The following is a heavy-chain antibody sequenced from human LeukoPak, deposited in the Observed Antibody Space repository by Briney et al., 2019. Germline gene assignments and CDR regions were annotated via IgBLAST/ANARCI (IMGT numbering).Heavy chain of an antibody. CDR2: INPAGSET. V-gene: IGHV3-7*01. J-gene: IGHJ4*02. Sequence: GGSLRLSCAASGFSFNAYWMAWVRQAPGTGLEWVANINPAGSETFHVDPVKGRFSISRDHAKNLVYLQMNNLRAEDMAVYYCATFGLVAALDLWGQGTLVTVSS. CDR3: ATFGLVAALDL. CDR1: GFSFNAYW. D-gene: IGHD5-12*01.